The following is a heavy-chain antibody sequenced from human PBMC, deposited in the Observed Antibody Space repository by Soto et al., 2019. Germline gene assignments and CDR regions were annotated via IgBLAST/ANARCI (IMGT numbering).Heavy chain of an antibody. D-gene: IGHD2-8*01. CDR2: ISAYNGNT. CDR3: ARGGTDFVIMGHATAVDY. J-gene: IGHJ4*02. Sequence: GASVKVSCKASGYTFTSSGISWVRQAPGQGLEWMGWISAYNGNTNYAQKLQGRVTMTTDTSTSTAYTELRSLRSDDTAGYYCARGGTDFVIMGHATAVDYWGQGTLVTVSS. V-gene: IGHV1-18*01. CDR1: GYTFTSSG.